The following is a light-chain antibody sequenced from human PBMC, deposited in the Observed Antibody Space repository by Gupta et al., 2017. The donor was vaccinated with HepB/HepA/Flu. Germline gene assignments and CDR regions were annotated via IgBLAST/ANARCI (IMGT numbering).Light chain of an antibody. Sequence: EIVLTQSPATLSLSPGERATLSCRASQSINYYLAWYQQKPGQAPRLVIYDASRRATGIPARFSGSGSGTDFTLTISSLESEDFATYYCQQHSKWPPYIVGQGTKLQIK. CDR2: DAS. V-gene: IGKV3-11*01. CDR1: QSINYY. CDR3: QQHSKWPPYI. J-gene: IGKJ2*01.